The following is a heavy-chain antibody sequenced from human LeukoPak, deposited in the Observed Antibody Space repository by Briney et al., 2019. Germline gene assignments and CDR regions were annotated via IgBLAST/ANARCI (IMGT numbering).Heavy chain of an antibody. CDR1: GYTFTSYA. CDR3: ARQIAAAPFSFDY. CDR2: INAGNGNT. Sequence: GASVKVSCKASGYTFTSYAMHWVRPAPGQRLEWMGWINAGNGNTKYLQKFQGRVTITRDTSASTAYMELSSLRSEDTAVYYCARQIAAAPFSFDYWGQGTLVTVSS. D-gene: IGHD6-13*01. V-gene: IGHV1-3*01. J-gene: IGHJ4*02.